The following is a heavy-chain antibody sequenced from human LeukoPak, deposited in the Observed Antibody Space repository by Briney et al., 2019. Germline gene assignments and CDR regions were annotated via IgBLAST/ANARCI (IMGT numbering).Heavy chain of an antibody. D-gene: IGHD3-10*01. V-gene: IGHV3-15*01. Sequence: GGSLRLSCVDSGFTFTNAWMSWVRQAPGKGLEWIGRIKSKTDGETTNYAEPVRGRFTISRDDPKSAVYLQMNSLKIEDTAVYYCTTDLGTYYHGSQRLIPIDYWCQGTLVTVSS. CDR1: GFTFTNAW. CDR3: TTDLGTYYHGSQRLIPIDY. CDR2: IKSKTDGETT. J-gene: IGHJ4*02.